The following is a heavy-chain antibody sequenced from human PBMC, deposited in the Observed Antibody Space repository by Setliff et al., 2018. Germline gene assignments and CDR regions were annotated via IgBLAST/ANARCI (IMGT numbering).Heavy chain of an antibody. V-gene: IGHV4-31*01. Sequence: KTSETLSLTCTVSGDSINTSGHYWNWIRQHPEKGLEWIGYIYSSGSTYYNPSLKSLVSISLDASKNQFSLNLSSVTAADPALYYCARGSRKGPYTFDTWGQGTMVTVSS. CDR3: ARGSRKGPYTFDT. CDR1: GDSINTSGHY. J-gene: IGHJ3*02. CDR2: IYSSGST. D-gene: IGHD2-2*02.